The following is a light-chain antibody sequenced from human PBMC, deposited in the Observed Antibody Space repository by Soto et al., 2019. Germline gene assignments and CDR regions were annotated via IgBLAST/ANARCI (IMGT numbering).Light chain of an antibody. CDR2: AAS. J-gene: IGKJ1*01. Sequence: DIQMTQSPSSLSASVGDRVTITCRASQSISSYLNWYQQKPGKAPKLLIYAASSLQSGVPSRFSGSGSGTDFTLTISSLQTDDFATYYCQQSYSTPPWTFGQGTKVEIK. V-gene: IGKV1-39*01. CDR1: QSISSY. CDR3: QQSYSTPPWT.